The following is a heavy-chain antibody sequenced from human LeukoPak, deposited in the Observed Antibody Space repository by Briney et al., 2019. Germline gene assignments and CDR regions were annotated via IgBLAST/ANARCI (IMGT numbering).Heavy chain of an antibody. V-gene: IGHV1-46*01. CDR2: INPSGGST. CDR3: ARYNYSGYFDY. J-gene: IGHJ4*02. CDR1: GYTFTSYY. Sequence: ASVKVSCKASGYTFTSYYMHWVRQAPGQGLEWMGIINPSGGSTSYAQKFQGRVTMTRDTSTSTAYMELSSLRSEDTAVYYCARYNYSGYFDYWGQGTLVTVSS. D-gene: IGHD1-1*01.